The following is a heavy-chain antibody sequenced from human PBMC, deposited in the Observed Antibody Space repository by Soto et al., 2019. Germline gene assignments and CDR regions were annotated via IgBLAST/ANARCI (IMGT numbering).Heavy chain of an antibody. J-gene: IGHJ3*02. Sequence: QLHLVQSGAEVKKPGSSVKFSCKASGGTFSSYTINWVRQAPGQGLEWLGGIIPMFGTLYYAQKFQGRLTIAADSSTSTAYMELSTLRSDDTAVYYCARKVASSDDAFDIWGQGTMVTVSS. CDR3: ARKVASSDDAFDI. CDR2: IIPMFGTL. V-gene: IGHV1-69*06. CDR1: GGTFSSYT. D-gene: IGHD6-6*01.